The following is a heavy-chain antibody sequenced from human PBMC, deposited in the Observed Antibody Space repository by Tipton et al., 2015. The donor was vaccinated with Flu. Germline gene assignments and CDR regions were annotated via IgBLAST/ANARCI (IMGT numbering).Heavy chain of an antibody. CDR1: GGSISSYC. J-gene: IGHJ4*02. V-gene: IGHV4-59*08. CDR2: IYYSGST. D-gene: IGHD1-26*01. Sequence: TLSLTCTVSGGSISSYCWSWIRQPPGKGLEWIGYIYYSGSTNYNPSLKSRVTISVDTSKNQFPLKLSSVTAADTAIYYCARRAPNSGTFYFDYWGQGTLVTVSS. CDR3: ARRAPNSGTFYFDY.